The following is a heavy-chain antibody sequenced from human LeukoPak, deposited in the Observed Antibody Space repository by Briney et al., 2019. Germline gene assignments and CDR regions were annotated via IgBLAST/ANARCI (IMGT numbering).Heavy chain of an antibody. V-gene: IGHV4-59*01. CDR2: INYSGST. CDR1: GGSISGYY. D-gene: IGHD2-21*01. CDR3: ARGQVAYDY. J-gene: IGHJ4*02. Sequence: SETLSLTCTVSGGSISGYYWSWIRQPPGKGLEWIGSINYSGSTNCNPSLKSRVTISVDTSKNQFSLKLSSVTAADTAVYYCARGQVAYDYWGQGTLVTVSS.